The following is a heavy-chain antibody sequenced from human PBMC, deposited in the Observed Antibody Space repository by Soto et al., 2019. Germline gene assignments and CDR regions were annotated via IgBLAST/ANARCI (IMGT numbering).Heavy chain of an antibody. CDR1: GFTFSSYA. J-gene: IGHJ4*02. D-gene: IGHD5-12*01. Sequence: QVQLVESGGGVVQPGRSLRLSCAASGFTFSSYAMHWVRQSPGKELEWVAVISYDGSNKYYADSVKGRFTISRDNSKNPLYLQRNSLRAEDTAMYYCARESDIVATNPTFDYWGQGTLVTVSS. V-gene: IGHV3-30-3*01. CDR3: ARESDIVATNPTFDY. CDR2: ISYDGSNK.